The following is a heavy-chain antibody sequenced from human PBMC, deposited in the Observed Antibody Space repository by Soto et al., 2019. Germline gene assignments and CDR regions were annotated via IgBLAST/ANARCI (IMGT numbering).Heavy chain of an antibody. CDR2: ISYDGSNK. CDR1: GFTFSSYG. Sequence: QVQLVESGGGVVQPGRSLRLSCAASGFTFSSYGMHWVRQAPGKGLEWVAVISYDGSNKYYADSVKGRFTISRDNSKNTLYLQMNSLRAEDTAVYYCAKKKGGGDLENFDYWGQLTLVTVSS. J-gene: IGHJ4*02. D-gene: IGHD2-21*02. CDR3: AKKKGGGDLENFDY. V-gene: IGHV3-30*18.